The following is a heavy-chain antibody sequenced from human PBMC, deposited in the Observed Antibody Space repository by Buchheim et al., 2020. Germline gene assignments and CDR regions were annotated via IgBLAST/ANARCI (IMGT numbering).Heavy chain of an antibody. CDR2: IDTDGRKT. V-gene: IGHV3-74*01. Sequence: EVHLVEAGGDLVQPGGSLRLSCAASGFTFHDYWMQWVRQAPGKGLVRVSYIDTDGRKTGYADSVKGRFTISRDNAKNTLYLHMTSLRVEDTAVYYCVRDRGWTAFDHWGQGAL. CDR3: VRDRGWTAFDH. D-gene: IGHD2-15*01. CDR1: GFTFHDYW. J-gene: IGHJ5*02.